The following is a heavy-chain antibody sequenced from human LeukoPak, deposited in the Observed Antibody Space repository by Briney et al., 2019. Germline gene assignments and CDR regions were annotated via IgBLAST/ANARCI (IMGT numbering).Heavy chain of an antibody. CDR1: GGSFSGYY. V-gene: IGHV4-34*01. CDR3: ARVPKSSRFLYPDYYYHYYMDV. D-gene: IGHD2-21*01. J-gene: IGHJ6*03. Sequence: SETLSLTCAVYGGSFSGYYWSWIRQPPGKGLEWIGEINHSGSTNYNPSLKSRVTISVDTSKNQFSLKLSSVTAADTAVYYCARVPKSSRFLYPDYYYHYYMDVWGKGTTVTVSS. CDR2: INHSGST.